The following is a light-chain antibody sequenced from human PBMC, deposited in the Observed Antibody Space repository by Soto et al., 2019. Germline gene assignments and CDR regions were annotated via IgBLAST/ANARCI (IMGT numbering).Light chain of an antibody. CDR2: DVS. CDR1: SSDIGAYNY. J-gene: IGLJ2*01. V-gene: IGLV2-14*01. Sequence: QSALTQPASVSGSPGQSITISCTGTSSDIGAYNYVSWYQQYPGKAPKLMAYDVSNRPSGVSNRFSGSKSGNTASLTISGLQAEDEADYYCSSFTTSSTLFGGGTKVTVL. CDR3: SSFTTSSTL.